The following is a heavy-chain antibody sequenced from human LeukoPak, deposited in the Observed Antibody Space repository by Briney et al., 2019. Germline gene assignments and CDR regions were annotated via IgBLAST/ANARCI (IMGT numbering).Heavy chain of an antibody. CDR3: ARVDFGRLVLFTFDY. CDR2: INPNSGGT. Sequence: GASVKVSCKASGYTFSGYYMHWVRQAPGQGLEWMGWINPNSGGTNYAQKFQGRVTMTRDTSTSTAYMELRSLRSDDTAVYYCARVDFGRLVLFTFDYWGQGTLVTVSS. D-gene: IGHD6-19*01. CDR1: GYTFSGYY. V-gene: IGHV1-2*02. J-gene: IGHJ4*02.